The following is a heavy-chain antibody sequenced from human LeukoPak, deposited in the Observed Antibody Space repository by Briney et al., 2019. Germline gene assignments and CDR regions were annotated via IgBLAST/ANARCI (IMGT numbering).Heavy chain of an antibody. J-gene: IGHJ3*02. D-gene: IGHD2-2*01. V-gene: IGHV3-7*01. CDR1: GFTVSSNY. CDR3: ARDALWYQLLREEGDAFDI. Sequence: GGSLRLSCAASGFTVSSNYMSWVRQAPGKGLEWVANIKQDGSEKYYVDSVKGRFTISRDNAKNSLYLQMNSLRAEDTAVYYCARDALWYQLLREEGDAFDIWGQGTMVTVSS. CDR2: IKQDGSEK.